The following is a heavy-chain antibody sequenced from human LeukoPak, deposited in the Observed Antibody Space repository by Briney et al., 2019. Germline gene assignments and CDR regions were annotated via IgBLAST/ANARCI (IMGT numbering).Heavy chain of an antibody. V-gene: IGHV4-61*08. J-gene: IGHJ4*02. CDR3: ARLGYYYDSSTY. Sequence: PSETLSLTCTVSGGSISSGGYYWSWIRQPPGKGLEWIGYIYYSGSTNHNPSLKSRVTISVDTSKNQFSLKLSSVTAADTAVYYCARLGYYYDSSTYWGQGTLVTVSS. CDR1: GGSISSGGYY. CDR2: IYYSGST. D-gene: IGHD3-22*01.